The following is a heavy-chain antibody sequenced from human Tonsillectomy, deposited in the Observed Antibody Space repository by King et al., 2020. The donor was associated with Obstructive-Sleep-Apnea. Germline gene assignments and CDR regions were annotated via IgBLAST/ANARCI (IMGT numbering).Heavy chain of an antibody. CDR1: GGSISSSRYY. CDR3: ASKPDIVVVVAAEYYFDY. V-gene: IGHV4-39*07. D-gene: IGHD2-15*01. J-gene: IGHJ4*02. Sequence: QLQESGPGLVKPSETLSLTCTVSGGSISSSRYYWGWIRQPPGKGLEWIGNIYYTGSTSYNPSLKSRVTISVDTSKNQFSLKLSSVTAADTAVYYCASKPDIVVVVAAEYYFDYWGQGTLVTVSS. CDR2: IYYTGST.